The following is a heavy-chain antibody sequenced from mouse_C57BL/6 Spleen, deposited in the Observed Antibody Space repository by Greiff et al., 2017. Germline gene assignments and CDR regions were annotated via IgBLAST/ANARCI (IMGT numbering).Heavy chain of an antibody. J-gene: IGHJ3*01. CDR1: GYAFSSYW. D-gene: IGHD2-4*01. Sequence: VHLVESGAELVKPGASVKISCKASGYAFSSYWMNWVKQRPGKGLEWIGQIYPGDGDTNYNGKFKGKATLTADKSSSTAYMQLSSLTSEDSAVYFCSRESGLRRFAYWGQGTLVTVSA. CDR3: SRESGLRRFAY. CDR2: IYPGDGDT. V-gene: IGHV1-80*01.